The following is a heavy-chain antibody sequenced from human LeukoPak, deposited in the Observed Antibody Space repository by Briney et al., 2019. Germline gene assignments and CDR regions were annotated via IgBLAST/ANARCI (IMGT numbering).Heavy chain of an antibody. CDR2: TYYRSTWYN. D-gene: IGHD2-2*01. J-gene: IGHJ5*02. CDR1: GDRVPSNRVT. CDR3: ARRLTQYDCFDP. Sequence: SQTLSLTCAISGDRVPSNRVTWNWIRQSPSRALECLGRTYYRSTWYNDYAVSVRGRITVNPDTSKNQFSLHLNSVTPEDTAVYYCARRLTQYDCFDPWGQGILVTVSS. V-gene: IGHV6-1*01.